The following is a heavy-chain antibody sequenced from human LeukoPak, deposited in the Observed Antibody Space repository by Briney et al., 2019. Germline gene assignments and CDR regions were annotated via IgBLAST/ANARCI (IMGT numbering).Heavy chain of an antibody. Sequence: GGSLRLSCAASGFSFTTYAMNWVRQAPGKGLEWVSSIIGSGVPTYYADYVKGRFTIFRDNSRDTLYPQMNSLRAEDTAVYYCVKPRLVAPHPPYYFDYWGQGILVTVSS. J-gene: IGHJ4*02. CDR3: VKPRLVAPHPPYYFDY. V-gene: IGHV3-23*01. CDR1: GFSFTTYA. CDR2: IIGSGVPT. D-gene: IGHD6-6*01.